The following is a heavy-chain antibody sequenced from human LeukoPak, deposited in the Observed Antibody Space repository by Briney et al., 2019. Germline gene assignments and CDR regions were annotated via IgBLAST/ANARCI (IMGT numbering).Heavy chain of an antibody. V-gene: IGHV1-46*01. Sequence: GASVKVSCKASGYTFTGYYMHWVRQAPGQGLEWMGIINPSGGSTSYAQKFQGRVTMTRDMSTSTVYMELSSLRSEDTAVYYCAREELGYCSSTSCTFDYWGQGTLVTVSS. CDR1: GYTFTGYY. CDR2: INPSGGST. CDR3: AREELGYCSSTSCTFDY. D-gene: IGHD2-2*01. J-gene: IGHJ4*02.